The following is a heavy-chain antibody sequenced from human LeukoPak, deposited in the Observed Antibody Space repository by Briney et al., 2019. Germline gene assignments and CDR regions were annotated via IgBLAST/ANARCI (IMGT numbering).Heavy chain of an antibody. V-gene: IGHV5-51*03. CDR1: GYSFTSYW. Sequence: GEPLKISCEASGYSFTSYWIAWVRQMPGKGLESMGIIYPDDSDTKYSPSFQGQVTISADKSISTAYLQWSSLKASDTAMYYCARPFSGSYYSGGFDIWGQGTMVTVSS. CDR2: IYPDDSDT. D-gene: IGHD1-26*01. J-gene: IGHJ3*02. CDR3: ARPFSGSYYSGGFDI.